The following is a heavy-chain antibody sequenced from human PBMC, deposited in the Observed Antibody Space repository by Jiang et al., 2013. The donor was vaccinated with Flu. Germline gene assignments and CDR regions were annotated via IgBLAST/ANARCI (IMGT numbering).Heavy chain of an antibody. CDR3: ARLLAAAGTYYYYYMDVS. Sequence: CGAEVKKPGESLKISCKGSGYSFTNYWIGWVRQMPGKGLEWMGIIYPGDSDTRYSPSFQGQVTISADKSISTAYLQWSSLKASDTAMYYCARLLAAAGTYYYYYMDVSGAKGPRSPSP. CDR1: GYSFTNYW. CDR2: IYPGDSDT. V-gene: IGHV5-51*01. D-gene: IGHD6-13*01. J-gene: IGHJ6*03.